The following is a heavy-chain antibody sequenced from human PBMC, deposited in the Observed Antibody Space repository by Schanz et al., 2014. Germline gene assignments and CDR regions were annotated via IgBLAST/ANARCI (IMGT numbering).Heavy chain of an antibody. CDR2: IGGSEGNT. D-gene: IGHD1-26*01. CDR3: ARDRDQWDGNYLDS. CDR1: GYTFTRSG. J-gene: IGHJ4*02. Sequence: QVQLVQSGGEVKTPGASVKVSCKASGYTFTRSGISWVRQAPGQGLEWMGWIGGSEGNTNFAQQFQGRVPMNTDTSTSTVYTELRSLTSDDSAVYYCARDRDQWDGNYLDSWGQGTLVTVSS. V-gene: IGHV1-18*01.